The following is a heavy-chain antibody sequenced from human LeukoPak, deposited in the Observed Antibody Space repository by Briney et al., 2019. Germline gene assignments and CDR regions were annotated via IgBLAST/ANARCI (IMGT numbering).Heavy chain of an antibody. D-gene: IGHD2-15*01. Sequence: QSGGSLRLSCAASGFTLHFYSLNWVRQAPGKGLEWITFISHMGDTTYYTDSVMGRFTISRDNAKNSLFLQMNSLRVEDTAVYYCARSRRGSGYYFGLDVWGRGTTVTVSS. J-gene: IGHJ6*02. V-gene: IGHV3-48*01. CDR1: GFTLHFYS. CDR2: ISHMGDTT. CDR3: ARSRRGSGYYFGLDV.